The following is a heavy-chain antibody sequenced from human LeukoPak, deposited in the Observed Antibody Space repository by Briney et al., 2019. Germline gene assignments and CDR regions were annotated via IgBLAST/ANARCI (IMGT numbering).Heavy chain of an antibody. J-gene: IGHJ1*01. Sequence: GRSLRLSCAASGFTFSSYGMHWVRQAPGKGLEWVAVISYDGSNKYYADSVKGRFTISRDSSKNTLYLQMNSLRAEDTAVYYCASPGYCSGSSCYSGYFQHWGQGTLVTVSS. CDR1: GFTFSSYG. CDR2: ISYDGSNK. D-gene: IGHD2-15*01. V-gene: IGHV3-30*03. CDR3: ASPGYCSGSSCYSGYFQH.